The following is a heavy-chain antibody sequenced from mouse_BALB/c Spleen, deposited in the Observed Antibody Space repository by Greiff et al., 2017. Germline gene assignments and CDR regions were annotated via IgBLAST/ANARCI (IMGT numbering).Heavy chain of an antibody. CDR3: ARPITTVVATDAMDY. CDR2: ISYDGSN. D-gene: IGHD1-1*01. Sequence: EVKLMESGPGLVKPSQSLSLTCSVTGYSITSGYYWNWIRQFPGNKLEWMGYISYDGSNNYNPSLKNRISITRDTSKNQFFLKLNSVTTEDTATYYCARPITTVVATDAMDYWGQGTSVTVSS. J-gene: IGHJ4*01. CDR1: GYSITSGYY. V-gene: IGHV3-6*02.